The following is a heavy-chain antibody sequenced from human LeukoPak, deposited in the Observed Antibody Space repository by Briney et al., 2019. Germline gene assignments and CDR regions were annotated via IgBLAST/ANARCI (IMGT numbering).Heavy chain of an antibody. CDR3: ASGVTAYNY. D-gene: IGHD2-21*02. V-gene: IGHV4-61*02. CDR1: GGSINSGSYY. Sequence: KPSETLSLTCTVSGGSINSGSYYWSRIRQPAGKGLEWIGRFYISGSTNYNPSLKSRVTISVDTSKSQFSLKLSSVTAADTAVYYCASGVTAYNYWGQGTLVTVSS. J-gene: IGHJ4*02. CDR2: FYISGST.